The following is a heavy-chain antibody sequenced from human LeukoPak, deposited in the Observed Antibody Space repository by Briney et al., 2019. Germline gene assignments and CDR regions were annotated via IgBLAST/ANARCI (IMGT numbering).Heavy chain of an antibody. D-gene: IGHD3-10*01. CDR3: AKWLGGWFLSSMYYFDY. V-gene: IGHV3-23*01. CDR1: GFTFSSYA. J-gene: IGHJ4*02. CDR2: ISGSGGST. Sequence: GGSLRLSCAASGFTFSSYAMSWVRQAPGKGLEWVSAISGSGGSTYYADSVKGRFTISRDNSKNTLYLQMNSLRAEDAAVYYCAKWLGGWFLSSMYYFDYWGQGTLVTVSS.